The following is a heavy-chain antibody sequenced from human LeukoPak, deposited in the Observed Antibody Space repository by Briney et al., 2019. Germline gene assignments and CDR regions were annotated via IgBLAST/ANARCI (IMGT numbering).Heavy chain of an antibody. Sequence: ASVKVSCKASRYTFTAYYMHWVRQAPGQGLEWMGWINPNSGGTNYAQKLQGRVTMTRDTSISTAYMELNRLRSDDTAVYFCARSMKDYGSGTPPYDYWGQGTLVTVSS. CDR2: INPNSGGT. J-gene: IGHJ4*02. CDR3: ARSMKDYGSGTPPYDY. V-gene: IGHV1-2*02. D-gene: IGHD3-10*01. CDR1: RYTFTAYY.